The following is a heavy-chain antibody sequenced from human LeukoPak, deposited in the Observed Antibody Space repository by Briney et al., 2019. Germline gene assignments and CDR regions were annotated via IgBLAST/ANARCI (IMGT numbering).Heavy chain of an antibody. V-gene: IGHV1-2*02. Sequence: ASVKVSCKASGYTLTGYYMHWVRQAPGQGLEWMGWINPNSGGTNYAQKFQGRVTMTRDTSISTAYMELSRLRSDDTAVYYCARVVCSGGSCYDYFDYWGQGTLVTVSS. D-gene: IGHD2-15*01. CDR1: GYTLTGYY. CDR3: ARVVCSGGSCYDYFDY. J-gene: IGHJ4*02. CDR2: INPNSGGT.